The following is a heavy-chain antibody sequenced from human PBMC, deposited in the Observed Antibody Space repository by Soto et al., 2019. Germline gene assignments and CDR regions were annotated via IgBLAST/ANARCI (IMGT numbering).Heavy chain of an antibody. V-gene: IGHV5-10-1*01. J-gene: IGHJ6*02. D-gene: IGHD4-17*01. CDR3: ASKNDYGGNAAYYYYGMDV. CDR1: GYSFTSYW. Sequence: EVQLVQSGAEVKKPGESLRISCKGSGYSFTSYWISWVRQMPGKGLEWMGRIDPSDSYTNYSPSFQGHVTISADKSISTAYLQWSSLKASDTAMYYCASKNDYGGNAAYYYYGMDVWGQGTTVTVSS. CDR2: IDPSDSYT.